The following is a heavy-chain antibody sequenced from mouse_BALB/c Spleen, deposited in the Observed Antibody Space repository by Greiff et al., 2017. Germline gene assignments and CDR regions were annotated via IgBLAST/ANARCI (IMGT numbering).Heavy chain of an antibody. D-gene: IGHD2-14*01. J-gene: IGHJ4*01. CDR1: GYTFTNYW. CDR2: IYPGGGYT. CDR3: TRREAYYRYFYAMDY. Sequence: QVQLQPSGAELVRPGTSVKISCKASGYTFTNYWLGWVKQRPGHGLEWIGDIYPGGGYTNYDEKFKSKATLTVDTSSSTAYMQLSSLTSEDSAVYYCTRREAYYRYFYAMDYWGQGTSVTVSS. V-gene: IGHV1-63*02.